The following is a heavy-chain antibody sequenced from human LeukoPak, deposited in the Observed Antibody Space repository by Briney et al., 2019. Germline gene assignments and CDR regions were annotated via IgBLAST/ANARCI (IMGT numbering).Heavy chain of an antibody. CDR3: ARDIVVVTENWFDP. V-gene: IGHV4-61*02. CDR2: IYTSGST. D-gene: IGHD2-21*02. CDR1: GGSISSGSYY. Sequence: PSETLSLTCTVSGGSISSGSYYWSWIRQPAGKGLEWIGRIYTSGSTNYNPSLKSRVTISVDTSKNQISLKLSSVTAADTAVYYCARDIVVVTENWFDPWGQGTLVTVSS. J-gene: IGHJ5*02.